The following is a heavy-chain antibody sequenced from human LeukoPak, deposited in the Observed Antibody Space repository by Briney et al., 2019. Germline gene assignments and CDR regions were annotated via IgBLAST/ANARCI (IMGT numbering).Heavy chain of an antibody. CDR3: VRLEEYGSGSYFVGGMDV. Sequence: PGGSLRLSCAASGFTFSSYGMHWVRQAPGKGLEWVAVIWYDGSNKYYADSVKGRFTISRDNSKNTLYLQMISLRAEDTAVYYCVRLEEYGSGSYFVGGMDVWGQGTTVTVSS. V-gene: IGHV3-33*01. J-gene: IGHJ6*02. CDR2: IWYDGSNK. CDR1: GFTFSSYG. D-gene: IGHD3-10*01.